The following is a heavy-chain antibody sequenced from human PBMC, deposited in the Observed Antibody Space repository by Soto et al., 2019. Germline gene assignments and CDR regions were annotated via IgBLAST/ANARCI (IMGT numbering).Heavy chain of an antibody. CDR3: ARDLKGLLWCGELAWFDP. CDR1: GYTFTSYG. J-gene: IGHJ5*02. CDR2: ISAYNGNT. V-gene: IGHV1-18*01. D-gene: IGHD3-10*01. Sequence: GASVKLACKASGYTFTSYGISWVRQAPGQGLEWMGWISAYNGNTNYAQKLQGRVTMTTDTSTSTAYMELRSLRSDDTAVYYCARDLKGLLWCGELAWFDPWGQGTLVTVSS.